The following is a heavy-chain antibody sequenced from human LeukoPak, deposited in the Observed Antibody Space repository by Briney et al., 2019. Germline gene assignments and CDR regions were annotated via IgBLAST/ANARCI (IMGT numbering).Heavy chain of an antibody. D-gene: IGHD2-15*01. CDR3: ARPYCSGGSCYPINYFDY. J-gene: IGHJ4*02. Sequence: GESLKISCKGSGYSFTSYWIGWVRQMPGKGLERMGIIYPGDSDTRYSPSFQGQVTISADKSISTAYLQWSSLKASDTAMYYCARPYCSGGSCYPINYFDYWGQGTLVTVSS. V-gene: IGHV5-51*01. CDR2: IYPGDSDT. CDR1: GYSFTSYW.